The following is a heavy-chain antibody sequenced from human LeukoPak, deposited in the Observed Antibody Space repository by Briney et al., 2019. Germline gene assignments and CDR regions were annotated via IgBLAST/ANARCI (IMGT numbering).Heavy chain of an antibody. CDR1: GFTFSSYA. CDR2: ISYDGSNK. J-gene: IGHJ4*02. Sequence: PGGSLRLSCAASGFTFSSYAMHWVRQAPGKGLEWVAVISYDGSNKYYADSVKGRFTISRDNSKNTLYLQMNSLRAEDTAVYYCARGRTSCPAWGQGTLVTVSS. V-gene: IGHV3-30-3*01. CDR3: ARGRTSCPA. D-gene: IGHD2-2*01.